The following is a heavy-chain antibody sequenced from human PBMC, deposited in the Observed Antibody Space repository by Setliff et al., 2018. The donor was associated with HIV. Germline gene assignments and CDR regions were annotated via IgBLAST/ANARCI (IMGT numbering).Heavy chain of an antibody. CDR3: ARDRGGGYNNLDY. V-gene: IGHV4-39*07. J-gene: IGHJ4*02. D-gene: IGHD5-12*01. CDR1: GGSMSGSSYY. CDR2: LDYSGTT. Sequence: SETLSLTCTVSGGSMSGSSYYWGWIRQPPGKGLEWIGSLDYSGTTYYNPSLKSRVTISVDTSKNQFSLKLTSVTAADTAVYYCARDRGGGYNNLDYWGQGTLVTVSS.